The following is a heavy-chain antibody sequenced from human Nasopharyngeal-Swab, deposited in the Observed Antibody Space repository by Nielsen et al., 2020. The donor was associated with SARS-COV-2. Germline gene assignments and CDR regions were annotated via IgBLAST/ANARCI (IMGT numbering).Heavy chain of an antibody. V-gene: IGHV3-23*01. D-gene: IGHD3-3*01. Sequence: GSLKISCAASGFTFRSYAMGWVRQAPGKGLEWVSGISGGGGSTYYADSVKGRFTISRDNYNSKNTVDLQMNSLRAEDTAVYYCARFPRYDLYSFQSEYIQNWGQGTLVTVSS. CDR3: ARFPRYDLYSFQSEYIQN. CDR1: GFTFRSYA. J-gene: IGHJ1*01. CDR2: ISGGGGST.